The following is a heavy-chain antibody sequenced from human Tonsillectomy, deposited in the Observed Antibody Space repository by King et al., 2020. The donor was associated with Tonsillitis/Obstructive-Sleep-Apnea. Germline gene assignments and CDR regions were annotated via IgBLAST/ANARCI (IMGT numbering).Heavy chain of an antibody. V-gene: IGHV3-23*04. CDR1: VFTFSSYA. Sequence: VQLVESGGGLVQPGGSLRLLCAASVFTFSSYAMSWVRQAPGKGLEWCSAIRCSGGSTSYADSVKGRVTISRDNSKNTLYLQMNSLRAEDTAVYYCAKWVVPAARRNWFDPWGQGTLVTVSS. J-gene: IGHJ5*02. D-gene: IGHD2-2*01. CDR3: AKWVVPAARRNWFDP. CDR2: IRCSGGST.